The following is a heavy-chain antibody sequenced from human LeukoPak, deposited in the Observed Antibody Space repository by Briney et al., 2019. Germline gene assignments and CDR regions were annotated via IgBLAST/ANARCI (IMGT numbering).Heavy chain of an antibody. CDR2: IVVGSGNT. CDR3: AATSPSRYSSGWYVGDY. J-gene: IGHJ4*02. Sequence: SVKVSCKASGFTFTSSAVQWVRQARGQRLEWIGWIVVGSGNTNYAQKFQERVTITRDMSTSTAYMELSSLRSEDTAVYYSAATSPSRYSSGWYVGDYWGQGTLVTVSS. V-gene: IGHV1-58*01. D-gene: IGHD6-19*01. CDR1: GFTFTSSA.